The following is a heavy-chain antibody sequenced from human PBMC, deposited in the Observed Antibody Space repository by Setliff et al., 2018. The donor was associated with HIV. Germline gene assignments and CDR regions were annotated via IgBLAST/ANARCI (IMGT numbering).Heavy chain of an antibody. V-gene: IGHV4-39*01. CDR1: GGSTRTSGYY. CDR3: ATSAESGFGIHWGVFNI. CDR2: IYSSGST. Sequence: SETLSLTCTVSGGSTRTSGYYWGWIRQPPGKGREWIGSIYSSGSTYYNPSLKSRVSISVDTSKNQFSLQLRSVTAADTAVYYCATSAESGFGIHWGVFNIWGQGTRVTVSS. D-gene: IGHD3-10*01. J-gene: IGHJ3*02.